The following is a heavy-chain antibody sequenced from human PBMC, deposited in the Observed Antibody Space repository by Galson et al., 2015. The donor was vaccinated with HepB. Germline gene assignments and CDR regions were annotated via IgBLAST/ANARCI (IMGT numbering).Heavy chain of an antibody. J-gene: IGHJ6*02. CDR3: ARTYYYASSGYSEDYYYYGMDV. V-gene: IGHV5-51*01. D-gene: IGHD3-22*01. Sequence: QSGAEMKKPGESLKISCKGSGYSFTSYWIGWVRQMPGKGLEWMGIIYPGDSDTRYSPSFQGQVTISADKSISTAFLQWSSLKASDTAMYYCARTYYYASSGYSEDYYYYGMDVWGQGTTVTVAS. CDR1: GYSFTSYW. CDR2: IYPGDSDT.